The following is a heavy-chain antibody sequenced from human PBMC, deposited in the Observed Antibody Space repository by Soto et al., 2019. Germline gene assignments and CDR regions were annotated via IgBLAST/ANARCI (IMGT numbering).Heavy chain of an antibody. Sequence: QVQLVQSGAEVKKPGASVKVSCKASGYTFTSYAMHWVRQAPGQRLEWMGWINAGNGNTKYSQKFQGRVTITRDTPASTAYMELSSLRSEDTAVYYCARTLVAATPADYWGQGTLVTVSS. CDR2: INAGNGNT. J-gene: IGHJ4*02. V-gene: IGHV1-3*01. CDR3: ARTLVAATPADY. CDR1: GYTFTSYA. D-gene: IGHD1-26*01.